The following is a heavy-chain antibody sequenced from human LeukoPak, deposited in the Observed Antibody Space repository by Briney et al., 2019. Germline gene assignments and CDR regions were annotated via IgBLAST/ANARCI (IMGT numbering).Heavy chain of an antibody. CDR3: ARADYGDVGAYSFDY. V-gene: IGHV4-39*01. D-gene: IGHD4-17*01. CDR1: GGYISSSSYY. J-gene: IGHJ4*02. Sequence: SETLSLTCTVSGGYISSSSYYWGWIRQPPGKGLEWVGSIYYSGSTYYNPSLKSRVTISVDTSKNQFSLKLSSVTAADTAVYYCARADYGDVGAYSFDYWGQGTLVTVSS. CDR2: IYYSGST.